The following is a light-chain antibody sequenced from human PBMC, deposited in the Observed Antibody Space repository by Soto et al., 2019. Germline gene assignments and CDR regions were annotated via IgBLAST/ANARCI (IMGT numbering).Light chain of an antibody. J-gene: IGKJ1*01. CDR2: DAS. V-gene: IGKV1-5*01. CDR3: QQYNSYSWT. Sequence: DIQMTQSPSTLSASVGDRVTITCRASQSISSWLAWYQQKPGKAPKLLIYDASSLESGVPSRFSGSGSGTDFTLTISSLPPDDFATYYCQQYNSYSWTFGQGTKVEI. CDR1: QSISSW.